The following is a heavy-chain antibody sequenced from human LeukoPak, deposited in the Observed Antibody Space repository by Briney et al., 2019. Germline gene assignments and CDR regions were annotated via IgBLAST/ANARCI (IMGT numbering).Heavy chain of an antibody. J-gene: IGHJ5*02. CDR3: ARARVDFGWFEGSFDP. CDR2: IYSGGST. V-gene: IGHV3-53*01. CDR1: GFTFSSYA. Sequence: PGGSLRLSCAASGFTFSSYAMSWVRQAPGKGLEWVSVIYSGGSTYYADSVKGRFTISRDNSKNTLYLQMNSLRAEDTAVYYCARARVDFGWFEGSFDPWGQGTLVTVSS. D-gene: IGHD3-9*01.